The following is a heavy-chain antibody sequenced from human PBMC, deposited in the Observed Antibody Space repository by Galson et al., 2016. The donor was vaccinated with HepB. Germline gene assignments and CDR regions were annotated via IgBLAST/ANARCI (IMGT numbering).Heavy chain of an antibody. CDR1: GGSISSGGYS. J-gene: IGHJ4*02. CDR3: ARGVHYDTRKLDY. D-gene: IGHD3-22*01. CDR2: IFHSGST. V-gene: IGHV4-30-2*01. Sequence: TLSLTCTVSGGSISSGGYSWSWIRQPPGKGLEWIGYIFHSGSTYYNPSLKSRVIISVDRSKNQFSLNLSSVTAADTAVYYCARGVHYDTRKLDYWGQGTLVTVSS.